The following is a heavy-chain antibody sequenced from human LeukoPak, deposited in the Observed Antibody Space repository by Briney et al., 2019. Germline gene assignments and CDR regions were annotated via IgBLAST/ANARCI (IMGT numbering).Heavy chain of an antibody. Sequence: GGSLRLSCAASGFTFSSYGMSWVRQAPGKGLEWVSAIRGSGGSTYYADSVKGRFTISRDNAKNSLYLQMNSLRAEDTAVYYCARGRNIPGYWGQGTLVTVSS. J-gene: IGHJ4*02. CDR1: GFTFSSYG. V-gene: IGHV3-23*01. D-gene: IGHD2/OR15-2a*01. CDR3: ARGRNIPGY. CDR2: IRGSGGST.